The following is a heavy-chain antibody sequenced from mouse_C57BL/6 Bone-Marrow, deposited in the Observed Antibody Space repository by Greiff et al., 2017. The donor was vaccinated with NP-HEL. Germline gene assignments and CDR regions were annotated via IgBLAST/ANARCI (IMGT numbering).Heavy chain of an antibody. CDR3: ASRDGYLYYFDY. CDR2: ISYDGSN. D-gene: IGHD2-3*01. CDR1: GYSITSGYY. J-gene: IGHJ2*01. V-gene: IGHV3-6*01. Sequence: EVKLVESGPGLVKPSQSLSLTCSVPGYSITSGYYWNWIRQFPGNKLEWMGYISYDGSNNYNPSLKNRISITRDTSKNQFFLKLNSVTTEDTATYYCASRDGYLYYFDYWGQGTTLTVSS.